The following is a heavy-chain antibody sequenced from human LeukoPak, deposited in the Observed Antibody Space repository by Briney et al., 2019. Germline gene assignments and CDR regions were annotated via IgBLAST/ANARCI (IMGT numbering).Heavy chain of an antibody. V-gene: IGHV1-69*05. CDR1: GGTFSSYG. J-gene: IGHJ4*02. Sequence: GSSVNVSCKASGGTFSSYGMSWVRQAPGQGLEWMGGIIAIFGTANYAQKFQGRVTITTDESKSTAYMELSSLRSEDTAVYYCASAALSVLELRYWGQGTLVTVSS. D-gene: IGHD1-7*01. CDR3: ASAALSVLELRY. CDR2: IIAIFGTA.